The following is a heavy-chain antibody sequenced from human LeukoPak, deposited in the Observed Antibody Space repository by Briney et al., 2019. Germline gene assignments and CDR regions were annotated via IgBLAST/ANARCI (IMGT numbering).Heavy chain of an antibody. V-gene: IGHV3-23*01. J-gene: IGHJ4*02. CDR3: AKGGGTYEYVWGRYRCDY. Sequence: GGSLRLSCAASGFTFSSYAMSWVRQAPGKGLEWVSAISGSGGSTYYADSVKGRFTISRDNSKNTLYLQMNSLRAEDTAVYYCAKGGGTYEYVWGRYRCDYWGQGTLVTVSS. D-gene: IGHD3-16*02. CDR2: ISGSGGST. CDR1: GFTFSSYA.